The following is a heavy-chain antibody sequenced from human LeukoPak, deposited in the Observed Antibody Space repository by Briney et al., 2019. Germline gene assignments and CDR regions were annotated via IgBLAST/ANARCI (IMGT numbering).Heavy chain of an antibody. Sequence: SETLSLTCTVSGGSISSYYWSWIRQPAGKGLEWIGRIYTSGSTNYNPSLKSRVTISVDKSKNQFSLKLSSVPAADTAVYYCARGGYDSSGYYNYFDYWGQGTLVTVSS. V-gene: IGHV4-4*07. CDR3: ARGGYDSSGYYNYFDY. CDR1: GGSISSYY. D-gene: IGHD3-22*01. CDR2: IYTSGST. J-gene: IGHJ4*02.